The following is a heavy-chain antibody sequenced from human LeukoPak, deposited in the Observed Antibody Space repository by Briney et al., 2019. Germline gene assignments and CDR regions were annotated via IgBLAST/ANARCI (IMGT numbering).Heavy chain of an antibody. CDR1: GFTFSSYS. Sequence: GGSLRLSCAASGFTFSSYSMNCVRQAPGKGLEWGSSISSSSSYIYYADSVKGRFTISRDNAKNSLYLQMNSLRAEDTAVYYCARDLSSDCFDPWGQGTLVTVSS. CDR3: ARDLSSDCFDP. V-gene: IGHV3-21*01. J-gene: IGHJ5*02. D-gene: IGHD6-13*01. CDR2: ISSSSSYI.